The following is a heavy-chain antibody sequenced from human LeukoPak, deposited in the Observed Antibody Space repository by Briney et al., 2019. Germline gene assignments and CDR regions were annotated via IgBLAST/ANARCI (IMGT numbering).Heavy chain of an antibody. CDR3: ARFWGDIVVVVAAVD. D-gene: IGHD2-15*01. CDR1: GFTVSSNY. V-gene: IGHV3-53*01. J-gene: IGHJ4*02. Sequence: PGGSLRLSCAASGFTVSSNYMSWVRQAPGKGLEWVSVIYSGGSTYYADSVKGRFTISRDNAKNTLYLQMNSLRAKDTAVYYCARFWGDIVVVVAAVDWGQGTLVTVSS. CDR2: IYSGGST.